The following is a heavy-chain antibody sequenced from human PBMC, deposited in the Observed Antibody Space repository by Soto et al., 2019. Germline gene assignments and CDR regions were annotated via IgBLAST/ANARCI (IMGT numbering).Heavy chain of an antibody. CDR2: IYYSGST. J-gene: IGHJ4*02. CDR1: GGSISSGGYY. D-gene: IGHD5-18*01. Sequence: QVQLQESGPGLVKPSQTLSLTCTVSGGSISSGGYYWSWIRQHPGKGLEWIGYIYYSGSTYYNPSLKSRVTISVDTSKNQFSLKLSSVTATDTAVYYCATGGYSYGYFIHWGQGTLVTVSS. V-gene: IGHV4-31*03. CDR3: ATGGYSYGYFIH.